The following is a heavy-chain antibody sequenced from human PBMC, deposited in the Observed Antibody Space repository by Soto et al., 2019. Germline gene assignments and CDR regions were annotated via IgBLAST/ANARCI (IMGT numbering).Heavy chain of an antibody. Sequence: EVQLLESGGGLVQHGGSLRLACAASGFSFSNYEMTWARQAPGKGLEWVAFINPSSGTTHYADSVKGRFTISRDNSKDTLYLQLSSLRVEDTAVYYCVKGGWLDVWGQGTTVTVSS. CDR3: VKGGWLDV. V-gene: IGHV3-23*01. D-gene: IGHD2-15*01. CDR2: INPSSGTT. CDR1: GFSFSNYE. J-gene: IGHJ6*02.